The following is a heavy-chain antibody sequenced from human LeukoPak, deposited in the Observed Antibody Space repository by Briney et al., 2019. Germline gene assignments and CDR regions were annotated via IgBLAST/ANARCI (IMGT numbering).Heavy chain of an antibody. D-gene: IGHD2-15*01. V-gene: IGHV4-38-2*02. CDR1: GYSISSGYY. CDR2: FYHSGSP. CDR3: TRRPYCSGGSCYGTGAWFDP. J-gene: IGHJ5*02. Sequence: SETLSLTCTVSGYSISSGYYWGWIRQPPGKGLEWIGSFYHSGSPYYNPSLKSRITISVDTSKNQFSPKLSSVTAADTAVYYYTRRPYCSGGSCYGTGAWFDPWGQGTLVTVSS.